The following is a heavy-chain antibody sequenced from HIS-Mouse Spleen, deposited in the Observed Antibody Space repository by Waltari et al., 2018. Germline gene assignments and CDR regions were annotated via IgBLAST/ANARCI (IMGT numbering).Heavy chain of an antibody. J-gene: IGHJ4*02. CDR3: ARGPYIVGATTGIDY. V-gene: IGHV3-48*01. CDR2: ISSSSSTI. D-gene: IGHD1-26*01. CDR1: GFNFSSYS. Sequence: VQLVESGGGLVQPGGSLSLSCAASGFNFSSYSMNWVRQAPGKGLEWVSYISSSSSTIYYADSVKGRFTISRDNAKNSLYLQMNSLRAEDTAVYYCARGPYIVGATTGIDYWGQGTLVTVSS.